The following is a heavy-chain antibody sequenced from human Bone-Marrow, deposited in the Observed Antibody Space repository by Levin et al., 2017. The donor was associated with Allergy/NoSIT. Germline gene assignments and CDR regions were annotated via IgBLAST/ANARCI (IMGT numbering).Heavy chain of an antibody. J-gene: IGHJ5*02. CDR3: ARDGDDFWKVMGWFDP. CDR2: INPNSGGT. CDR1: GYTFTGYY. Sequence: ASVKVSCKASGYTFTGYYMHWVRQAPGQGLEWMGRINPNSGGTNYAQKFQGRVTMTRDTSISTAYMELSRLRSDDTAVYYCARDGDDFWKVMGWFDPWGQGTLVTVSS. D-gene: IGHD3-3*01. V-gene: IGHV1-2*06.